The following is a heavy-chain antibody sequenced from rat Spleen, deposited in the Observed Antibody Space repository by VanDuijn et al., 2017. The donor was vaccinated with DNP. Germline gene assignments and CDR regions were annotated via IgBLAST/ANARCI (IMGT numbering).Heavy chain of an antibody. D-gene: IGHD1-1*01. CDR2: INEDSGTI. CDR3: SRERLRSSDY. J-gene: IGHJ2*01. V-gene: IGHV4-2*01. CDR1: GFKLNDYW. Sequence: EVKLVESGGGLVQPGRSLKLSCAASGFKLNDYWMGWVRQAPGKELEWIGEINEDSGTINYTPSLKDKSTISRENAQNTLYLKMSKLGCEDSAIYYCSRERLRSSDYWGQGVLLTVSS.